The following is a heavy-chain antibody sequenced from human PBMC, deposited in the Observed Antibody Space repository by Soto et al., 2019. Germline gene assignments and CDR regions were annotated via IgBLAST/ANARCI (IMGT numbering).Heavy chain of an antibody. J-gene: IGHJ6*02. CDR1: GGSISSYY. CDR3: ARGSTIFGVVTPYYYYYGMDV. V-gene: IGHV4-59*01. CDR2: IYYSGST. Sequence: SETLSLTCTVSGGSISSYYWSWIRQPPGKGLEWIGYIYYSGSTNYNPSLKSRVTISVDTSKNQFSLKLSSVTAADTAVYYCARGSTIFGVVTPYYYYYGMDVWGQGTTVT. D-gene: IGHD3-3*01.